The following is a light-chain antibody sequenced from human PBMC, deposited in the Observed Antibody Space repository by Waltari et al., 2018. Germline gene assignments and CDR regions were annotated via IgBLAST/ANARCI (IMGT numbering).Light chain of an antibody. Sequence: QSALTQPASVSGSPGQSITISCTGTSSDVGGYNYVSWYQQHPGKAPKLMIYDVSNRPSWLSNRFSCSKSGNTASLTISGLQAEDEADYYCSSYTSSNTWVFGGGTKLTVL. CDR2: DVS. V-gene: IGLV2-14*03. J-gene: IGLJ3*02. CDR3: SSYTSSNTWV. CDR1: SSDVGGYNY.